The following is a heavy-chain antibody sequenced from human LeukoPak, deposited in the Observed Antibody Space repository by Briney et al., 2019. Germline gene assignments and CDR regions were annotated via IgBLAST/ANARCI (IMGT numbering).Heavy chain of an antibody. CDR2: INPNSGGT. CDR1: GYTFTSYG. CDR3: AREQLGSGGSSDAFDAFDI. Sequence: ASVKVSCKASGYTFTSYGISWVRQAPGQGLEWMGRINPNSGGTNYAQKFQGRVTMTRDTSISTAYMELSRLRSDDTAVYYCAREQLGSGGSSDAFDAFDIWGQGTMVTVSS. D-gene: IGHD2-15*01. V-gene: IGHV1-2*06. J-gene: IGHJ3*02.